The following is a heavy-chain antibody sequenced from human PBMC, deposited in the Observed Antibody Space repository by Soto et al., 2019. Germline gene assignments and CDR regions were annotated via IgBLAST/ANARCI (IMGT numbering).Heavy chain of an antibody. CDR1: GFTFSSYT. V-gene: IGHV3-23*01. CDR2: ISGRGGNT. CDR3: AKGRGVWFAGSYPGD. D-gene: IGHD1-26*01. Sequence: EVQLLESGGGLVQPGGSLRLSCAASGFTFSSYTITWVRQAPGKGLERVSAISGRGGNTFYADSVKGRFTISRDNSKNTVYLQVNGLRVADTAVYYCAKGRGVWFAGSYPGDWGQGTLVTVSS. J-gene: IGHJ4*02.